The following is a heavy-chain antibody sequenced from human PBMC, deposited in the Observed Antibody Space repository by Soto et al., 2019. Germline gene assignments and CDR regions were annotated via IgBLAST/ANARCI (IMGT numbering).Heavy chain of an antibody. CDR3: ARGDIVVVVAAVGRNYYGMDV. J-gene: IGHJ6*02. CDR1: GGPFRSYA. Sequence: SVKGSCKASGGPFRSYAISWVRQAPGQGLEWMGVIIPIFGTANCAQKFQGRVTITADESTSTAYMELSSLRSEDTAVYYCARGDIVVVVAAVGRNYYGMDVWGQGTTVTVSS. CDR2: IIPIFGTA. D-gene: IGHD2-15*01. V-gene: IGHV1-69*13.